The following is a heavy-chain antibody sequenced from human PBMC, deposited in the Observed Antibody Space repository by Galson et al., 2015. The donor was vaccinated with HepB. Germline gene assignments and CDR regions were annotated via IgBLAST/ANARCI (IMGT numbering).Heavy chain of an antibody. CDR2: INHSGST. Sequence: SETLSLTCAVYGGSFSGYYWNWIRQPPGRGLEWIGEINHSGSTNYNPSLKSRVTMSVDTSKNQFSLKLSSVTAADTAVYYCARRRYYDSSGYYSDWFDPWGQGTLVSVSS. D-gene: IGHD3-22*01. V-gene: IGHV4-34*01. CDR1: GGSFSGYY. CDR3: ARRRYYDSSGYYSDWFDP. J-gene: IGHJ5*02.